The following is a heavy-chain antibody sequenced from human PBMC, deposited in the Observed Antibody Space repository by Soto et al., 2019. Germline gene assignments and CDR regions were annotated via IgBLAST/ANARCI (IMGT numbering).Heavy chain of an antibody. CDR2: ISSSGSTT. J-gene: IGHJ4*02. CDR3: TRAAWFPYLSFY. D-gene: IGHD3-10*01. V-gene: IGHV3-11*04. Sequence: LTCTVPGGSISSYYWSWIRQPPGKGLEWISYISSSGSTTYYASSVEGRFTISRDNANNSVYLQMDSLRAEDTALYYCTRAAWFPYLSFYWGQGALVTVSS. CDR1: GGSISSYY.